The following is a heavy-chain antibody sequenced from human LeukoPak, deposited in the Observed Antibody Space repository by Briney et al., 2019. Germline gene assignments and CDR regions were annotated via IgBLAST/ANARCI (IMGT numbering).Heavy chain of an antibody. J-gene: IGHJ4*02. CDR2: ISSISSYI. V-gene: IGHV3-21*01. D-gene: IGHD3-16*01. CDR1: GFTFSTYN. Sequence: GGSLRLSCAASGFTFSTYNMNWVRQAPGKGLEWVSSISSISSYIYYADSVKGRFTISRDNAKNSLYLQMNSLRAEDTAVYYCAKWGDHGGFDYWGQGTLVTVSS. CDR3: AKWGDHGGFDY.